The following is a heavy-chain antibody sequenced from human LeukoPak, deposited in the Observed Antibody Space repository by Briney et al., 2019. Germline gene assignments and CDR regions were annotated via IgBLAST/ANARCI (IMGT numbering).Heavy chain of an antibody. CDR2: ISTTGYTI. J-gene: IGHJ6*03. CDR3: AREFVLRFFEGYMDV. CDR1: GFTFSDFY. D-gene: IGHD3-3*01. V-gene: IGHV3-11*04. Sequence: TPGGSLRLSCEASGFTFSDFYMSWIRQAPGQGLEWLSYISTTGYTIYYADSVKGRFTISRDNTQNSLFLQMDSLRVEDTAVYYCAREFVLRFFEGYMDVWGKGTTVTVSS.